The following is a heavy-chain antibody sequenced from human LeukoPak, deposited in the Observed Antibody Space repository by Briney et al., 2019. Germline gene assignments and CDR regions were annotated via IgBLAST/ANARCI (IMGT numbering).Heavy chain of an antibody. CDR1: GGTFSSYA. Sequence: SVKISCKASGGTFSSYAISWVRQAPGQGLEWMGRIIPIFGTANYAQKFQGRVTITTDESTSTAYMELSSLRSEDTAVYYCARAGGYDSSGYYSYYFDYWGQGTLVTVSS. CDR2: IIPIFGTA. CDR3: ARAGGYDSSGYYSYYFDY. J-gene: IGHJ4*02. V-gene: IGHV1-69*05. D-gene: IGHD3-22*01.